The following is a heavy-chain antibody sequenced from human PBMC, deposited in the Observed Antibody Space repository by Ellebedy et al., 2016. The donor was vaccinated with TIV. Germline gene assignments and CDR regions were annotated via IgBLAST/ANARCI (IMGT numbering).Heavy chain of an antibody. CDR3: ARLNGGWYHNYGMDV. CDR1: GGSISSSSYY. D-gene: IGHD6-19*01. CDR2: IYYSGST. J-gene: IGHJ6*02. V-gene: IGHV4-39*01. Sequence: MPSETLSLTCTVSGGSISSSSYYWGWIRQPPWKGLEWIGSIYYSGSTYYNPSLKSRVTISVDTSKNQFSLKLSSVTAADTAVYYCARLNGGWYHNYGMDVWGQGTTVTVSS.